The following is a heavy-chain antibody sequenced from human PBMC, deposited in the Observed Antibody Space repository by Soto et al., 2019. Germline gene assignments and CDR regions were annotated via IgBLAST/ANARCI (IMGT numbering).Heavy chain of an antibody. V-gene: IGHV3-48*02. D-gene: IGHD6-6*01. CDR1: GFTFSTYS. Sequence: GGSLRLSCAASGFTFSTYSMNWVRQAPGKGLEWVSYISSSSTTIYYADSVKGRFTISRDNAKNSLYLQMSSLRDEDTAVYYCARPVPRHDAFDIWGQGTMVTVSS. CDR3: ARPVPRHDAFDI. CDR2: ISSSSTTI. J-gene: IGHJ3*02.